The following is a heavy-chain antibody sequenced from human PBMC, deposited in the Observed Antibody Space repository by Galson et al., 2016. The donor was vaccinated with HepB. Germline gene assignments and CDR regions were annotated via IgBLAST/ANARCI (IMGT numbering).Heavy chain of an antibody. CDR2: IHYGGTT. CDR3: ATHKTGPTGSPFDY. CDR1: RGSIRSNYY. Sequence: SETLSLTCTVLRGSIRSNYYWGWIRQPPGQGLEWIGSIHYGGTTQYNPSLKSRVTMTVDTSKNQFSLNLGSVTAADSAFYYCATHKTGPTGSPFDYWGQGALVTVSS. D-gene: IGHD1-7*01. J-gene: IGHJ4*02. V-gene: IGHV4-39*01.